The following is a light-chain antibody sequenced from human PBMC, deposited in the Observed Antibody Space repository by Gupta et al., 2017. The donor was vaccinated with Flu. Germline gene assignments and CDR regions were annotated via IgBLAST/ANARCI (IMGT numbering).Light chain of an antibody. Sequence: SALTQPASVSGSPGQSMTISCTGTSSDVGDYNNVSWYQQHPGKAPNLMIYDVSFRPSGAANPFCFSKSRSADSPTLSIFQAEDEAEDDYCSYTNTTTIHFVLGVGTKLTVL. CDR3: CSYTNTTTIHFV. CDR1: SSDVGDYNN. V-gene: IGLV2-14*03. CDR2: DVS. J-gene: IGLJ1*01.